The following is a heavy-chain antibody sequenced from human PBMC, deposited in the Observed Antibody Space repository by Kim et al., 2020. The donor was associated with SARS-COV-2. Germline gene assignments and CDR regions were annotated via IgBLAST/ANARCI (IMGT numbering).Heavy chain of an antibody. V-gene: IGHV1-18*01. CDR3: ARDLGGGPDTFDP. D-gene: IGHD3-16*01. CDR1: SNFG. Sequence: ASVKVSCKASSNFGISWVRQAPGQGLEWMGWINIHNGHTNYAQRLQGRVTLTADTSTSTAYMEVGSLRSDDTAVYYCARDLGGGPDTFDPWGQRTLVTVSS. J-gene: IGHJ5*02. CDR2: INIHNGHT.